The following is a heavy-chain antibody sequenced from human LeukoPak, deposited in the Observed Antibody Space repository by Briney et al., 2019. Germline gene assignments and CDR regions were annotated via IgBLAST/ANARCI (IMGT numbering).Heavy chain of an antibody. CDR3: ARDMGFGDLMGY. CDR2: IYSGGST. J-gene: IGHJ4*02. CDR1: GLSVSSIY. V-gene: IGHV3-53*01. D-gene: IGHD3-10*01. Sequence: GGSLRLSCAASGLSVSSIYMSWVRQAPGKGLEWVSVIYSGGSTYYADSVKGRFTISRDNSKNMLYLQMNSLRVEDTAVYYCARDMGFGDLMGYWGQGTLVTVSS.